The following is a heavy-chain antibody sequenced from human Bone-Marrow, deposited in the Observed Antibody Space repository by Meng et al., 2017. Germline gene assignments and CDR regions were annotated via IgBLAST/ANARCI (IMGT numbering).Heavy chain of an antibody. V-gene: IGHV4-39*01. CDR2: IGHSGFT. J-gene: IGHJ5*02. CDR3: VRSSAWVRTGFDP. CDR1: GGSISTRGYY. D-gene: IGHD6-19*01. Sequence: QPQLQESGPGLVRPSEALSRTCRVSGGSISTRGYYWGWIRQPPGKGLEWVGSIGHSGFTYYTPSLKSRVTVSIDTSRNQFSLWLTSVTAADTAVYYCVRSSAWVRTGFDPWGQGTLVTVSS.